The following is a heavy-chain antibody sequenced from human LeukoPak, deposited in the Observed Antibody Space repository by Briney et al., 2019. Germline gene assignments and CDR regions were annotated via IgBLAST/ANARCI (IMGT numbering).Heavy chain of an antibody. Sequence: GGSLRLSCVISGFNRSPSDMSWVRQAPGKGLEWVSSISSSSSYIYYADSVKGRFTISRDNAKNSLYLQMNSLRAEDTAVYYCARAIRDGYNYNAFDIWGQGTMVTVSS. CDR3: ARAIRDGYNYNAFDI. CDR2: ISSSSSYI. CDR1: GFNRSPSD. D-gene: IGHD5-24*01. J-gene: IGHJ3*02. V-gene: IGHV3-21*01.